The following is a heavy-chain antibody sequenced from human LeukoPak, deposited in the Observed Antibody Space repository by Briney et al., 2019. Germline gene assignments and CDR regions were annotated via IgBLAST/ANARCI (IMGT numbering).Heavy chain of an antibody. J-gene: IGHJ3*02. CDR3: TTSAYLYSYENDAFDI. V-gene: IGHV3-15*07. CDR2: IKSKTDSGTT. Sequence: GGSLRLSCAAPGFTFSNAWMNWVRQAPGKGLEWVGRIKSKTDSGTTDYAAPVKGRFTISRDDSKNTLYLQMNSLKTEDTAVYYCTTSAYLYSYENDAFDIWGQGTMVTVSS. D-gene: IGHD5-12*01. CDR1: GFTFSNAW.